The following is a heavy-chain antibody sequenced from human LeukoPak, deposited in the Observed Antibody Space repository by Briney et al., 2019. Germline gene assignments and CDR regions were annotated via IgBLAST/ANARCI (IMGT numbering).Heavy chain of an antibody. J-gene: IGHJ4*02. CDR2: ISDSGGTI. Sequence: GGSLRLSCAASGFTFSDYFMTWIRQAPGKGLEWVSYISDSGGTIYYADSVKGRLTISRDNAENSLYLQMDSLRVEDTAVYYCARDSSPSYGSSGYRPADFDYWGQGTLVSVSS. CDR1: GFTFSDYF. V-gene: IGHV3-11*04. D-gene: IGHD3-22*01. CDR3: ARDSSPSYGSSGYRPADFDY.